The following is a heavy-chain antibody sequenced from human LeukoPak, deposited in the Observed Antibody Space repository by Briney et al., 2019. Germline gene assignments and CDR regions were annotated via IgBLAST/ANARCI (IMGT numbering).Heavy chain of an antibody. CDR3: ARVRNAVTPPYYFDY. CDR1: GGSFSGYY. CDR2: INHSGST. J-gene: IGHJ4*02. Sequence: SETLSLTCAVYGGSFSGYYWSWIRQPPGKGLEWIGEINHSGSTNYNPSLKSRVTISVDTSKNQFSLKLSSVTAADTAVYYCARVRNAVTPPYYFDYWGQGTLVTVSS. V-gene: IGHV4-34*01. D-gene: IGHD4-17*01.